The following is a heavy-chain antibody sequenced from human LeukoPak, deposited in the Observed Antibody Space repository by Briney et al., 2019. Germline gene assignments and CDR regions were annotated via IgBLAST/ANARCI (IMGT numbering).Heavy chain of an antibody. D-gene: IGHD6-13*01. CDR1: GYSFTSYW. CDR3: ASQRGSSSPSDAFDI. J-gene: IGHJ3*02. CDR2: IYPGDSDT. V-gene: IGHV5-51*01. Sequence: GESLKISCKGSGYSFTSYWIGWVRQMPGKGLEWMGIIYPGDSDTRYSPSFQGQVTISADKSISTAYLQWSSLKASDTAMYYCASQRGSSSPSDAFDIWGQGTMVTVSS.